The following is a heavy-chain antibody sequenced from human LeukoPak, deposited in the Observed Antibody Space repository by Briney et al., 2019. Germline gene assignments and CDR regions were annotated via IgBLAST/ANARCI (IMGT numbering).Heavy chain of an antibody. D-gene: IGHD3-10*01. CDR2: IKQDGSEK. V-gene: IGHV3-7*04. CDR1: GFTFSSYW. J-gene: IGHJ4*02. CDR3: ARATLWFGESSFDY. Sequence: PGGSLRLSCAASGFTFSSYWMSWVRQAPGKVLEWVANIKQDGSEKYYVDSVKGRFTISRDNAKNSLYLQMNSLRAEDTAVYYCARATLWFGESSFDYWGQGTLVTVSS.